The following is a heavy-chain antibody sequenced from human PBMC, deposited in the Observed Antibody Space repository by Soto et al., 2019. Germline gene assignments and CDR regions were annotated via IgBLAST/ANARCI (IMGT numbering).Heavy chain of an antibody. V-gene: IGHV4-59*01. CDR3: ARTPTTSLYY. CDR2: IYYSGST. CDR1: GGSISSYY. J-gene: IGHJ4*02. D-gene: IGHD4-17*01. Sequence: SETLSLTCTASGGSISSYYWSWIRQPPGKGLEWIGYIYYSGSTNYNPSLKSRVTISVDTSKNQFSLKLSSVTAADTAVYYCARTPTTSLYYRAQRTLVPVSS.